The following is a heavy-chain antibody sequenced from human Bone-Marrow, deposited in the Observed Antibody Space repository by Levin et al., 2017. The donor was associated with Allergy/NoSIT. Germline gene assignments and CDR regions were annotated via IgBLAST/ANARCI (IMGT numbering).Heavy chain of an antibody. CDR2: VYGRGST. CDR3: ARGQSSGATYFNS. Sequence: SETLSLTCTVSGTSISSYYWSWVRQPAGRGLEWIGRVYGRGSTDYSPSLKSRLTMSLDTSKNQFSLRLSSVTAADTAIYYCARGQSSGATYFNSWGQGTLVTVSS. D-gene: IGHD3-10*01. CDR1: GTSISSYY. J-gene: IGHJ4*02. V-gene: IGHV4-4*07.